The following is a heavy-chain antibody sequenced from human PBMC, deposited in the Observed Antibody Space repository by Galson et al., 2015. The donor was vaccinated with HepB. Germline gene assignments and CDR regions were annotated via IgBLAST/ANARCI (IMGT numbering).Heavy chain of an antibody. CDR1: GYTFTSYA. CDR2: VNAGNGNT. Sequence: SVKVSCKASGYTFTSYAMHWVRQAPGQRLEWMGWVNAGNGNTKYSQKFQGRVTITRDTSASTAYMEVSRLRSEDTAVYYCARDMGIEVVPAASDYWGQGTLVTVSS. V-gene: IGHV1-3*01. D-gene: IGHD2-2*03. J-gene: IGHJ4*02. CDR3: ARDMGIEVVPAASDY.